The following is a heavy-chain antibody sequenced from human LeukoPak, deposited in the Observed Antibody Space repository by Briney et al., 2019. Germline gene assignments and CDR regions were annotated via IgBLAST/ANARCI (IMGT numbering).Heavy chain of an antibody. J-gene: IGHJ4*02. V-gene: IGHV3-48*03. CDR3: ARQSYDSSGFWDY. D-gene: IGHD3-22*01. CDR2: ISSSGTTV. CDR1: GFTFRSYE. Sequence: GGSLRLSCAASGFTFRSYEMNWVRQAPGKGLEWVSYISSSGTTVHYADSVKGRFTISRDNAKNSLYLQTNSLRAEDTALYSCARQSYDSSGFWDYWGQGTLVTVSS.